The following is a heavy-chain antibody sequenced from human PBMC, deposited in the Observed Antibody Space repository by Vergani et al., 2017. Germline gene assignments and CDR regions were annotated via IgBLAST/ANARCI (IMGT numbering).Heavy chain of an antibody. Sequence: EVQLVQSGAEVKTPGESLKISCKGSGYSFTSYWIGWVRQMPGKGLEWMGIIYPGDSDTRYSPSFQGQVTISADKSISTAYLQWSSLKASDTAMYYCARWQSPPYYYYGMDVWGQGTTVTVSS. CDR3: ARWQSPPYYYYGMDV. CDR2: IYPGDSDT. CDR1: GYSFTSYW. J-gene: IGHJ6*02. V-gene: IGHV5-51*03.